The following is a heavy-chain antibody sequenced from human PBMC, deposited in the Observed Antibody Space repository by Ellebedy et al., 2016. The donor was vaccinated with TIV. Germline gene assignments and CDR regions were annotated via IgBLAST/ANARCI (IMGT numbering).Heavy chain of an antibody. D-gene: IGHD3-22*01. V-gene: IGHV1-3*01. CDR1: GYTFTSYA. CDR2: INAGNGNT. Sequence: ASVKVSCXASGYTFTSYAMHWVRQAPGQRLEWMGWINAGNGNTKYSQKFQGRVTITRNTSASTAYMELSSLRSEDTAVYYCARGITMIVVVTAYFDYWGQGTLVTVSS. J-gene: IGHJ4*02. CDR3: ARGITMIVVVTAYFDY.